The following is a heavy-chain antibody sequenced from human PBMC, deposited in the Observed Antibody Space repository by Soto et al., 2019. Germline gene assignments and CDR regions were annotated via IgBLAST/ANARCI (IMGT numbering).Heavy chain of an antibody. CDR1: GFTFNTYA. CDR3: AKVKHVVVVTGIPYYFDY. J-gene: IGHJ4*02. CDR2: MSGSRGRT. Sequence: EVQLLESGGGLVQPGGSLRLSCAASGFTFNTYAMAWVRQAPGRGLEWVSSMSGSRGRTSYAASVKGRFTISRDNSKNTLYLQMNSLRAEDTAVYYCAKVKHVVVVTGIPYYFDYWGQGTLVRVSS. D-gene: IGHD2-21*02. V-gene: IGHV3-23*01.